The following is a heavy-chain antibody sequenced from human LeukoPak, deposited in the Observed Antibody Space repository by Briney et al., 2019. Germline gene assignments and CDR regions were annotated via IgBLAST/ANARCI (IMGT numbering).Heavy chain of an antibody. V-gene: IGHV3-66*01. Sequence: GGSLRLSCAASGFTVSSNYMAWVRQALGKGLEWVSFINSGGATYYADSVKGRFTISRDNSKNTLYLQMNSLRVEDTAVYYCARGIGVDYWGQGTLVTISP. D-gene: IGHD2/OR15-2a*01. CDR1: GFTVSSNY. J-gene: IGHJ4*02. CDR2: INSGGAT. CDR3: ARGIGVDY.